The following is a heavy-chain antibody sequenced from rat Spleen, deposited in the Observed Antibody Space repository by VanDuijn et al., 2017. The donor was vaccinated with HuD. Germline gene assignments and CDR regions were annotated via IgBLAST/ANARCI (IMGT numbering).Heavy chain of an antibody. CDR1: GFIFSDYY. V-gene: IGHV5-29*01. CDR2: IRYDGRST. D-gene: IGHD1-12*02. Sequence: EVQLVESDGGLVQPGRSLKLSCAASGFIFSDYYMAWVRQAPTQGLEWVASIRYDGRSTYYRDSVKGGFTISRDNAKTTLYLQMDSMRSENTATYFCARNHYDGTYHHRYFDYWGQGTLVTVSS. CDR3: ARNHYDGTYHHRYFDY. J-gene: IGHJ3*01.